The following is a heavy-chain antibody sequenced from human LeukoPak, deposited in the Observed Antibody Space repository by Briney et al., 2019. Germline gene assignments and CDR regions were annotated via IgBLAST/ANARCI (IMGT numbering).Heavy chain of an antibody. CDR2: ISGSGGST. CDR3: AKDSSVVPAAMGRGPPSRN. J-gene: IGHJ4*02. D-gene: IGHD2-2*01. Sequence: PGGSLRLSCAASGFTVSSTYMSWVRQAPGKGLEWVSAISGSGGSTYYADSVKGRFTISRDNSKNTLYLQMNSLRAEDTAVYYCAKDSSVVPAAMGRGPPSRNWGQGTLVTVSS. V-gene: IGHV3-23*01. CDR1: GFTVSSTY.